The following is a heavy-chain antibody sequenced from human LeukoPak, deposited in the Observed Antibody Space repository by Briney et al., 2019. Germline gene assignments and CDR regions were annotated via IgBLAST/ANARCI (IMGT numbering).Heavy chain of an antibody. CDR2: IKQYGSEK. CDR1: GFTFSSYW. Sequence: PGGSLRLSCAASGFTFSSYWMSWVRQAPGKGLEWVANIKQYGSEKYYVDSVKGRFTISRDNAKNSLYLQMNSLRDEDTAVYYCARRFGGDYIWGSYRFPAFDIWGQGTVVTVSS. D-gene: IGHD3-16*02. CDR3: ARRFGGDYIWGSYRFPAFDI. V-gene: IGHV3-7*01. J-gene: IGHJ3*02.